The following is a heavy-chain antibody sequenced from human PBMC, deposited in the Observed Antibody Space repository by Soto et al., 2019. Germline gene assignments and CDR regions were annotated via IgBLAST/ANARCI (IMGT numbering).Heavy chain of an antibody. V-gene: IGHV4-34*01. CDR3: AXEIYDILTGSPGGWFDP. Sequence: SETLSLTCAVYGGSFSCYYWSWIRQPPGKGLEWIGEINHSGSTNYNPSLKSRVTISVDTSKNQFSPKLSSVTAADTAVYYCAXEIYDILTGSPGGWFDPWGQGTLVTVSS. CDR1: GGSFSCYY. D-gene: IGHD3-9*01. J-gene: IGHJ5*02. CDR2: INHSGST.